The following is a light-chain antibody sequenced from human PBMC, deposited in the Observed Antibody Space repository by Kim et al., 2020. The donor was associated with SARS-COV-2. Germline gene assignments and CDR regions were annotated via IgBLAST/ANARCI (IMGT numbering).Light chain of an antibody. CDR3: QQRRSWPIT. J-gene: IGKJ5*01. CDR2: DTS. CDR1: QTLINY. V-gene: IGKV3-11*01. Sequence: LSPGERATRSCRASQTLINYLAWYQQKPGQATRLLIYDTSNRATDIPARFSGSGSGTDFTLTISSLEPEDFAVYYCQQRRSWPITFGQGTRLEIK.